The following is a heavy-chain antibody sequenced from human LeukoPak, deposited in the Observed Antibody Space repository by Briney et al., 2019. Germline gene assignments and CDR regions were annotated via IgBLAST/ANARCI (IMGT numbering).Heavy chain of an antibody. V-gene: IGHV4-59*01. J-gene: IGHJ4*02. CDR2: IYYSGRT. D-gene: IGHD5-12*01. Sequence: SETLSLTCTVSGGSISNYYWSWIRQPPGKGLEWIGYIYYSGRTNYNPSLKSRVTISVDSSKNQFSLNLSSVTAADTAVYYCARVGYDPDYWGQGTLVTVSS. CDR3: ARVGYDPDY. CDR1: GGSISNYY.